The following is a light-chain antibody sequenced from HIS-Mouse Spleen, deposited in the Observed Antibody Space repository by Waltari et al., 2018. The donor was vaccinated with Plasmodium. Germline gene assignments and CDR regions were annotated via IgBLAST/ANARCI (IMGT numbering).Light chain of an antibody. V-gene: IGLV3-27*01. J-gene: IGLJ3*02. CDR2: KDS. CDR3: YSAADNNLV. CDR1: VLAKKY. Sequence: SYELTQPSSVSVSPGQTARITCSGAVLAKKYARWFQQKPGQAPGLVIYKDSERPSGIPERVSGSSSGTTVTLTISGAQVEDEADYYCYSAADNNLVFGGGTKLTVL.